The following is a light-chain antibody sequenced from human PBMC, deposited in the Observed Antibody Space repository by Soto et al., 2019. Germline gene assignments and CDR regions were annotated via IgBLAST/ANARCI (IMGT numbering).Light chain of an antibody. CDR3: QQSYITPWT. V-gene: IGKV1-39*01. J-gene: IGKJ1*01. CDR2: AAS. CDR1: QNITKY. Sequence: DMLMTQSPSSLSASVGDRVTISCRTSQNITKYLNWYQQKPGKAPKLLIYAASNLQSGVPSRFSCNGSGTDFSLTISSLRPEDFATYHCQQSYITPWTFGPGTNVDI.